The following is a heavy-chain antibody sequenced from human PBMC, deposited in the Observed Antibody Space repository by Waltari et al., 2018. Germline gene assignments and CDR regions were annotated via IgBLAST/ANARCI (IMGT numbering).Heavy chain of an antibody. V-gene: IGHV3-7*01. Sequence: EVQLVESGGDLVQPGGSLRLSCAASGFTFGNYWMPWVRQAPGKGLEWVANINQDGSEKYYVDSVKGRFTISRDNAKNSLFLQMNSLRAEDTAVYYCARDPEYGVDAFDLWGQGTMVTVSS. J-gene: IGHJ3*01. CDR1: GFTFGNYW. CDR3: ARDPEYGVDAFDL. D-gene: IGHD4-17*01. CDR2: INQDGSEK.